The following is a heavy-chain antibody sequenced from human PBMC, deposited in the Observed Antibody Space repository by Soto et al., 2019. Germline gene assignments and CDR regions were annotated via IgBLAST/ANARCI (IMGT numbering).Heavy chain of an antibody. CDR3: ARDRLTTVTTSYYGMDV. CDR1: GGTFSSYA. V-gene: IGHV1-69*13. J-gene: IGHJ6*02. CDR2: IIPIFGTA. D-gene: IGHD4-17*01. Sequence: SVKVSCKASGGTFSSYAISWVRQAPGQGLEWMGGIIPIFGTANYAQKFQGRVTITADESTSTAYMELSSLRSEDTAVYYCARDRLTTVTTSYYGMDVWDQGTTVTVSS.